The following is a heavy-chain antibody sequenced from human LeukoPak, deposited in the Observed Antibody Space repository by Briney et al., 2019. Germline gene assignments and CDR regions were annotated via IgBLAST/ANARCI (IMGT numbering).Heavy chain of an antibody. CDR3: ARGTPYCGGDCYNYYYYYMDV. Sequence: SVKVSCKASGGTFSSYAISWVRQAPGQGLEWMGGIIPIFGTANYAQKFQGRVTITADKSTSTAYMELSSLRSEDTAVYYCARGTPYCGGDCYNYYYYYMDVWGKGTTVTVSS. D-gene: IGHD2-21*02. CDR1: GGTFSSYA. J-gene: IGHJ6*03. V-gene: IGHV1-69*06. CDR2: IIPIFGTA.